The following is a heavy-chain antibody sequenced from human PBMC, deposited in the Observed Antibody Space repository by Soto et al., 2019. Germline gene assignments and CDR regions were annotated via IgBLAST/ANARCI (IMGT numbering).Heavy chain of an antibody. J-gene: IGHJ5*02. CDR3: ARYYYGPGAWFDP. D-gene: IGHD3-10*01. V-gene: IGHV2-26*01. CDR1: GFSLSNARMG. Sequence: QVTLKESGPVLVKPTETLTLTCTVSGFSLSNARMGVSWIRQPPGKALEWLAHIFSNDEKSYSTSLKIRLTISKDTSKSQVVLTMTNMDPVDTATYYCARYYYGPGAWFDPWGQGTLVTVSS. CDR2: IFSNDEK.